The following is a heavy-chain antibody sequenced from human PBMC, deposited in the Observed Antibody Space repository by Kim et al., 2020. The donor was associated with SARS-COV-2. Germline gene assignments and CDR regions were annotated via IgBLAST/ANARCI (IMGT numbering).Heavy chain of an antibody. V-gene: IGHV3-9*01. Sequence: GGSLRLSCAASGFTFDDYAMHWVRQAPGKGLEWVSGISWNSGSIGYADSVKGRFTISRDNAKNSLYLQMNSLRAEDTALYYCAKAYSGSYFDYWGQGTLVTVSS. CDR1: GFTFDDYA. CDR3: AKAYSGSYFDY. CDR2: ISWNSGSI. J-gene: IGHJ4*02. D-gene: IGHD1-26*01.